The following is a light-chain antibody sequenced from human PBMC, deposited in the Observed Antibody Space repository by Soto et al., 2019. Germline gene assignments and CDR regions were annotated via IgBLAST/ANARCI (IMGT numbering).Light chain of an antibody. CDR3: QQINSYPGIN. Sequence: DIQMTQCPSSVCACVGYRFTITCRASQGISSWLAWYQQKPGKAPKLLIYAASSLQSGVPSRFSGRGSGTDFTLTISSLQPEDFATYYCQQINSYPGINFGQGTRLEIK. CDR1: QGISSW. J-gene: IGKJ5*01. CDR2: AAS. V-gene: IGKV1-12*01.